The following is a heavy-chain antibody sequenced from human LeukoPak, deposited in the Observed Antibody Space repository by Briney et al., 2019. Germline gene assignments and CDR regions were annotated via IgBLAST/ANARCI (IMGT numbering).Heavy chain of an antibody. V-gene: IGHV4-59*01. CDR2: IFYGANT. D-gene: IGHD3-3*01. CDR3: ASGTIFGVIAPYCFHS. Sequence: PSETLSLTCTVSAGSISSYYWNWIRQVLGKGLEWIGYIFYGANTYYNPSLKDRVTMSMDTSKSQVSLKLTSVTAADTAVYYCASGTIFGVIAPYCFHSWGQGTLVTVSP. J-gene: IGHJ4*02. CDR1: AGSISSYY.